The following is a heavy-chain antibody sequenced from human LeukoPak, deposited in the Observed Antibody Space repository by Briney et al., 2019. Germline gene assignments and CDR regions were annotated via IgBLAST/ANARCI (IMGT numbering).Heavy chain of an antibody. CDR3: XRQTGSGLFILP. J-gene: IGHJ4*02. CDR2: IYYSGNT. V-gene: IGHV4-39*01. Sequence: SETLSLTCTVSGVSISSSNSYWGWIRQPPGKGLEWIGSIYYSGNTYYNASLKSQVSISVDTSKNQFSLRLTSVTAADPAGYXXXRQTGSGLFILPGGQGTLVTVSS. D-gene: IGHD3/OR15-3a*01. CDR1: GVSISSSNSY.